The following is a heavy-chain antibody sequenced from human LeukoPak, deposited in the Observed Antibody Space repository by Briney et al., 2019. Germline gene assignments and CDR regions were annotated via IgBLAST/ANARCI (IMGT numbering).Heavy chain of an antibody. V-gene: IGHV4-39*07. CDR3: ARGGTTVTPGLLWFDP. CDR2: IYYSGST. Sequence: ASETLSLTCTVSGGSISSSSYYWGWIRQPPGKGLEWIGSIYYSGSTYYNPSLKSRVTISVDTSKNQFSLKLSSVTAADTAVYYCARGGTTVTPGLLWFDPWGQGTLVTVSS. CDR1: GGSISSSSYY. J-gene: IGHJ5*02. D-gene: IGHD4-17*01.